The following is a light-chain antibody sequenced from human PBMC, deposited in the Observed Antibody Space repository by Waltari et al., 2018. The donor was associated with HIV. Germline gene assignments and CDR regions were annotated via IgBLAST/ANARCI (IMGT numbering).Light chain of an antibody. CDR1: DTDVGTYNY. V-gene: IGLV2-14*01. Sequence: QSALTQPASVSGSPGQSIPLSCTGTDTDVGTYNYVSWFQHHPGKAPKLIISEVSNPPSGVSHRFSGSKSGNTASLIISGLQAEDEASYYCTSYTTTNTWVFGGGTNLTVL. CDR3: TSYTTTNTWV. CDR2: EVS. J-gene: IGLJ3*02.